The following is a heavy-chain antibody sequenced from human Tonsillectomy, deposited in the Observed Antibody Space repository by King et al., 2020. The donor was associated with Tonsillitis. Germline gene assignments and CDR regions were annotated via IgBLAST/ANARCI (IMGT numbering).Heavy chain of an antibody. V-gene: IGHV4-34*01. CDR3: ARTFVVVPAAISYMDV. J-gene: IGHJ6*03. D-gene: IGHD2-2*01. CDR2: INHSGST. CDR1: GGSFSGYY. Sequence: VQLQQWGAGLLKPSETLSLTCAVYGGSFSGYYWSWLRQPPGKGLEWIGEINHSGSTNYNPSLKSRVTISVDTSKNQFSLKLSSVTAADTAVYYCARTFVVVPAAISYMDVWGKGTTVTVSS.